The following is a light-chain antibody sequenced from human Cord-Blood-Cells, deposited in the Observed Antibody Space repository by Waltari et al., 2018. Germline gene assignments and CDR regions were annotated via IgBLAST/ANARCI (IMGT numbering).Light chain of an antibody. CDR3: QQRYSTPYT. J-gene: IGKJ2*01. CDR1: QSISSY. V-gene: IGKV1-39*01. Sequence: DIQMTQSPSSLSASVGDRVTITCRASQSISSYLNWYQQKPGKAPKLLIYAASSLQSGVPSRCSGSGSGTDFTLTISSLQPEDFATCYCQQRYSTPYTFGQWTKLEIK. CDR2: AAS.